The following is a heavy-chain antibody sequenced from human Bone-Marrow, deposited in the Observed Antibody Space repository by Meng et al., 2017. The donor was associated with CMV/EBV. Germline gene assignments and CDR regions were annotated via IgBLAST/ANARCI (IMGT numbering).Heavy chain of an antibody. CDR1: GGSISSSNW. V-gene: IGHV4-4*02. Sequence: GSLRLSCAVSGGSISSSNWWSWVRQPPGKGLEWIGEFYHSGSTNYNPSLKSRVTIAVAKSNNQFSMKLSSVTAADTAVYYCAGGYRNPHYYYYGMDVWGQGTTVTVSS. CDR3: AGGYRNPHYYYYGMDV. J-gene: IGHJ6*02. D-gene: IGHD5-12*01. CDR2: FYHSGST.